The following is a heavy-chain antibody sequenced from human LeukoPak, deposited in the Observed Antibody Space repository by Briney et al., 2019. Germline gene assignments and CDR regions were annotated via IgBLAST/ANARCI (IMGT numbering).Heavy chain of an antibody. V-gene: IGHV4-59*01. J-gene: IGHJ3*02. CDR2: IYYSGST. Sequence: SETLSLTCTVSGGSISSYYWSWIRQPPGKGLEWIGYIYYSGSTNYNPSLKSRVTISVDTSKNQFSLKLSSVTAADTAVYYCARDAFRYCSGTSCNKLDDAFDIWGQGTMVTVSS. CDR3: ARDAFRYCSGTSCNKLDDAFDI. D-gene: IGHD2-2*01. CDR1: GGSISSYY.